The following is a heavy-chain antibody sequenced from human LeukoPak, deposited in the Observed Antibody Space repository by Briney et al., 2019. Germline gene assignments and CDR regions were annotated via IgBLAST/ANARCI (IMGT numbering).Heavy chain of an antibody. CDR3: ARVGIGSGYPGYYYYMDV. J-gene: IGHJ6*03. CDR2: INPNSGGT. Sequence: ASVKVSCKASGYTFTGYYMHWVRQAPGQGLEWMGWINPNSGGTNYAQKFQGRVTMTRDTSISTAYMELSRLRSDDTAVYYCARVGIGSGYPGYYYYMDVRGKGTTVTVSS. V-gene: IGHV1-2*02. CDR1: GYTFTGYY. D-gene: IGHD3-22*01.